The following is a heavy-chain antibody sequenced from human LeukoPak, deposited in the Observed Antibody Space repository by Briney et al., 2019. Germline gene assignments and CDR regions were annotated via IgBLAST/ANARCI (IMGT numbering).Heavy chain of an antibody. CDR3: ASSHYYYDSSGYHGGWFDW. CDR2: IIHSGNT. CDR1: GGSFRGYY. Sequence: SETLSLTCAVDGGSFRGYYWSWISQSPAKGLEWIGEIIHSGNTNYNPSLKSRVTLSVDTSKNQFSLKLSSVTAADTAVYYCASSHYYYDSSGYHGGWFDWWGQGTLVTVSS. J-gene: IGHJ1*01. D-gene: IGHD3-22*01. V-gene: IGHV4-34*12.